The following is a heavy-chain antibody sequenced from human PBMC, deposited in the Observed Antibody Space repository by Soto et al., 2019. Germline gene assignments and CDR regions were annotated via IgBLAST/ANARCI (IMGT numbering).Heavy chain of an antibody. D-gene: IGHD4-4*01. V-gene: IGHV1-69*02. J-gene: IGHJ6*03. CDR1: GGTFSSYT. CDR3: AIATVTTLYYYYYYMDV. CDR2: IIPILGIA. Sequence: SVKVSCKASGGTFSSYTISWVRQAPGQGLEWMGRIIPILGIANYAQKFQGRVTITADKSTSTAYLELSSLRSEDTAVYYCAIATVTTLYYYYYYMDVWGKGATVTVSS.